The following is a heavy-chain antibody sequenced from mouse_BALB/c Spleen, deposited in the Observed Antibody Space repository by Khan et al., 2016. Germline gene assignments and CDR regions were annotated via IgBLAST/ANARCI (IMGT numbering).Heavy chain of an antibody. CDR2: MWSGGST. CDR1: GFSLTNYG. D-gene: IGHD4-1*01. Sequence: QVQLKQSGPGLVQPSQSLSITCTVSGFSLTNYGVHWVRQSPGKGLEWLGVMWSGGSTDYNAAFKSRLSIYKDSPKSQVFFKMNSLQANDTAIYYCARNWEGGYFDYWGQGTTLTVSS. J-gene: IGHJ2*01. V-gene: IGHV2-2*02. CDR3: ARNWEGGYFDY.